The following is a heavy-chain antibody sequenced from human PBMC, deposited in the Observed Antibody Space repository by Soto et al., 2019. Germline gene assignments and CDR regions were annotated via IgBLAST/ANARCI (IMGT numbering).Heavy chain of an antibody. V-gene: IGHV3-23*01. CDR1: GFTFSTYA. D-gene: IGHD5-18*01. CDR3: AKYRPRPTSGYLFDY. Sequence: EVQLLESGGKLVQPGGSLTLSCAASGFTFSTYAMAWDRQAPGKGLAWVSGVSASGLNTDYADPVKGRFYISRDNSKNTVSLHMNSLRAEDPALYYCAKYRPRPTSGYLFDYWGQGTPVTVSS. J-gene: IGHJ4*02. CDR2: VSASGLNT.